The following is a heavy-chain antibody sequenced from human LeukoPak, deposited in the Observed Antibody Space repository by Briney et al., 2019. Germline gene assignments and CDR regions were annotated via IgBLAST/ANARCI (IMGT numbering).Heavy chain of an antibody. V-gene: IGHV3-23*01. J-gene: IGHJ4*02. CDR3: ARELSGYAPFDC. CDR2: ISGSGGST. Sequence: GGSLRLSCAASGFIFSSYSMIWVRQAPGRGLTWVSGISGSGGSTYYADSVKGRFTISRDNPRSTLYLQMSSLRAEDTAVYYCARELSGYAPFDCWGQGTLVTVSS. CDR1: GFIFSSYS. D-gene: IGHD5-12*01.